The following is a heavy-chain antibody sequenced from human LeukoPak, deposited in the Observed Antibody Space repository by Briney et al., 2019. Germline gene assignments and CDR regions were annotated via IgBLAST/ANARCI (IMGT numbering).Heavy chain of an antibody. V-gene: IGHV3-30-3*01. J-gene: IGHJ6*02. D-gene: IGHD4-17*01. CDR3: ARDVALTETDYGDYNPLGPYYYYYGMDV. CDR2: VSYDRSNK. CDR1: EFTFSSYA. Sequence: GGSLRLSCAASEFTFSSYAMHWVRQAPGKGLEWVAVVSYDRSNKYYVDSVKGRFTISRDNSKNTLFLQMNSLRAEDTAVYYCARDVALTETDYGDYNPLGPYYYYYGMDVWGQGTTVTVSS.